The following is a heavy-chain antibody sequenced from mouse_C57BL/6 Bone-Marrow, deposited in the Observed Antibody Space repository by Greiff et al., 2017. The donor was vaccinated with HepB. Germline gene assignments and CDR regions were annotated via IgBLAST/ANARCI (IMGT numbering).Heavy chain of an antibody. V-gene: IGHV1-55*01. CDR2: IYPGSGST. D-gene: IGHD2-5*01. J-gene: IGHJ1*03. Sequence: VQLQQSGAELVKPGASVKMSCKASGYTFTSYWITWVKQRPGQGLEWIGDIYPGSGSTNYNEKFKSKATLTVDTSSSTAYMQLSSLTSEDSAVYYCARWGSNYWYFDVWGTGTTVTVSS. CDR1: GYTFTSYW. CDR3: ARWGSNYWYFDV.